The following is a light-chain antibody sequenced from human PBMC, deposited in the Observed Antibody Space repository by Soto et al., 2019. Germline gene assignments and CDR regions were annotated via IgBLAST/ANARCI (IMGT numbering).Light chain of an antibody. Sequence: IQMTQSPSSLSASVGDRVTITCQASQSISSYLNWYQQKPGKAPKLLIYAASSLQSGVPSRFSGSGSGTDFTLTISSLQPEDFATYYCQQSYSTPPTFGGGTKVDI. V-gene: IGKV1-39*01. J-gene: IGKJ4*01. CDR1: QSISSY. CDR3: QQSYSTPPT. CDR2: AAS.